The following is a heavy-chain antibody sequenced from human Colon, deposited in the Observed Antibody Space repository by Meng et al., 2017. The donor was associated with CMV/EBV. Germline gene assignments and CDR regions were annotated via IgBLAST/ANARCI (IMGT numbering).Heavy chain of an antibody. Sequence: GSLRLSCAVYGGSFSGYYWSWIRQPPGKGLEWIGEINHSGSTNYNPSLKSRVTISVDTSKNQFSLKLSSVTAADTAVYYCASSIAKYYYGMDVWGQGTTVTVSS. J-gene: IGHJ6*02. V-gene: IGHV4-34*01. CDR2: INHSGST. CDR3: ASSIAKYYYGMDV. CDR1: GGSFSGYY. D-gene: IGHD6-13*01.